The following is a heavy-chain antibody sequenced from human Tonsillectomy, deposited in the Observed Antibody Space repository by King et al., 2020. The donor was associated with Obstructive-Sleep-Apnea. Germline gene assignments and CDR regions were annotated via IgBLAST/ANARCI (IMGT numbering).Heavy chain of an antibody. V-gene: IGHV1-2*04. CDR3: ARDWEYCSSTSCPIDP. J-gene: IGHJ5*02. D-gene: IGHD2-2*01. CDR1: GYTFTGYY. CDR2: INPNSGGT. Sequence: VQLVQSGAEVKKPGASVKVSCKASGYTFTGYYMHWVRQAPGQGLEWMGWINPNSGGTNYAQKFQGWVTMTRDTSISTAYMELGRLRSDDTAVYYCARDWEYCSSTSCPIDPWGQGTLVTVSS.